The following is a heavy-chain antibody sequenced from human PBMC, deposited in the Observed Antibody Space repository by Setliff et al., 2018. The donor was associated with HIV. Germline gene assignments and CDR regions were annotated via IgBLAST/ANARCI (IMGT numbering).Heavy chain of an antibody. V-gene: IGHV3-48*01. CDR2: IYPSYSTV. J-gene: IGHJ6*03. Sequence: GSLRLSCVGSGFTFSTYSMSWVRQVPGKGLEWIAYIYPSYSTVHYGDSVKGRVTISTDNAKNSVFLQMDSLRAEDTAVYYCARISVASRYNSDMDVWGKGTTVTVSS. CDR3: ARISVASRYNSDMDV. CDR1: GFTFSTYS. D-gene: IGHD5-12*01.